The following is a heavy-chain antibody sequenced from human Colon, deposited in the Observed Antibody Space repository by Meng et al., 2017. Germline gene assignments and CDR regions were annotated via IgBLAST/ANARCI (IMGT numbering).Heavy chain of an antibody. CDR1: GTSISRSNW. Sequence: QLQASGPGLVKPSGTLSLPSPVQGTSISRSNWWTWFRQAPGKGLEWIGEIYHIGSTNYNPSLRSRVTILVDESKNEFSLKLTSVTAADTAVYYCARENDSGNSYDHWGRGTLVTVSS. CDR3: ARENDSGNSYDH. CDR2: IYHIGST. J-gene: IGHJ4*02. V-gene: IGHV4-4*02. D-gene: IGHD3-10*01.